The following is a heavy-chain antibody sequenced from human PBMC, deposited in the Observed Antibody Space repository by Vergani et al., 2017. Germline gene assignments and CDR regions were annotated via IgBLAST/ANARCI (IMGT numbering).Heavy chain of an antibody. J-gene: IGHJ6*03. CDR2: INQDGSEK. Sequence: EVQLVESGGGLVQPGGSLRLSCAASGFIFSHYWMSWVRQAPGKGLEWVANINQDGSEKYYVDSVKGRFTISRDNAKNSLYLQMNSLRAEDTAVYYCAKAGSVTSGSLQYNFYMDVWGKGTTVTVS. CDR3: AKAGSVTSGSLQYNFYMDV. V-gene: IGHV3-7*01. CDR1: GFIFSHYW. D-gene: IGHD3-10*01.